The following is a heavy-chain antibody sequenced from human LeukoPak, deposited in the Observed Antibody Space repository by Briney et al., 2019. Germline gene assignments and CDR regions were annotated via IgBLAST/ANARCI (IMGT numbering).Heavy chain of an antibody. D-gene: IGHD3-10*01. CDR3: ARDPGHSSVGESKHNDY. Sequence: GGSLRLSCAASGFTFSRYSLNWVRQAPGKGLEWVSYISSSSSTIYYADSVKGRFTISRDNAKNSLFLQMNSLRDEDTAVYYCARDPGHSSVGESKHNDYWGQGTLVTVSS. J-gene: IGHJ4*02. CDR1: GFTFSRYS. V-gene: IGHV3-48*02. CDR2: ISSSSSTI.